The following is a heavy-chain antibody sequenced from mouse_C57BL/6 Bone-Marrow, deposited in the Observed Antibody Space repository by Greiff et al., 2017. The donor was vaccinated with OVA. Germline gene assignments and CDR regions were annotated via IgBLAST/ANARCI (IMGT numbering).Heavy chain of an antibody. D-gene: IGHD1-1*01. CDR1: GYTFTSYW. J-gene: IGHJ2*01. V-gene: IGHV1-55*01. CDR2: IYPGSGST. Sequence: VQLQQPGAELVKPGASVKMSCKASGYTFTSYWITWVKQRPGQGLEWIGDIYPGSGSTNYNEKFKSKATLTVDKSSSTAYMQLSSLTSEDSAVYYCARDGNSSYYFDYWGQGTTLTVSS. CDR3: ARDGNSSYYFDY.